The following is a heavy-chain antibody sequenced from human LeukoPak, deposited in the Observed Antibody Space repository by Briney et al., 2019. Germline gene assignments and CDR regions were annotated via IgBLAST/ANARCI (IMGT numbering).Heavy chain of an antibody. CDR2: IISSGGTT. Sequence: QPGGSLRLSCVASGFTFSSYAMSWVRQAPGKGLEWVSDIISSGGTTYYADSVKGRFTISRDNSKNTLYLQMNSLRAEDTAVYYCARGEDYSGYDNWGQGTLVTVSS. CDR1: GFTFSSYA. J-gene: IGHJ4*02. D-gene: IGHD5-12*01. CDR3: ARGEDYSGYDN. V-gene: IGHV3-23*01.